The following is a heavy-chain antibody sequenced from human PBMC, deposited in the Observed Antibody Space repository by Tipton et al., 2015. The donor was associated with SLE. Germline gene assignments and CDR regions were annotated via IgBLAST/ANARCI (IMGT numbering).Heavy chain of an antibody. CDR2: TYHSGST. V-gene: IGHV4-31*03. Sequence: TLSLTCTVSGGSISSGGYYWSWIRQFPGQGLEWIGETYHSGSTNYNPSLKSRVAISVDKSTNHFSLKMTSVTAADTARYFCARGISAIGLDSWGQGTLVIVSS. D-gene: IGHD3-3*02. CDR3: ARGISAIGLDS. J-gene: IGHJ4*02. CDR1: GGSISSGGYY.